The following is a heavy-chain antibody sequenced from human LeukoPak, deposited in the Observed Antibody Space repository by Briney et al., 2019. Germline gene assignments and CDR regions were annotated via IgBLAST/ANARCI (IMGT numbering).Heavy chain of an antibody. V-gene: IGHV3-7*01. CDR2: IKPDGSDK. Sequence: PGGSLRLSCEASGFTFSTYWMSWVRQAPGKGPECVANIKPDGSDKYYVDSMKGRFTISRDNAKNSLYLQMNNLRAEDTAVYYCAREGFPPGVLHWGQAPWSPSPQ. CDR3: AREGFPPGVLH. CDR1: GFTFSTYW. D-gene: IGHD2-2*01. J-gene: IGHJ1*01.